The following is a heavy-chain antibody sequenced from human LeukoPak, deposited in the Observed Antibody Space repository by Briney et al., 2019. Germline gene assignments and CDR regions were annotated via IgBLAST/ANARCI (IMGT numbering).Heavy chain of an antibody. J-gene: IGHJ5*02. Sequence: GASVKVSCKASGYTFTGYYVHWVRQAPGQGLEWMGWINPNSGGTNYAQKFQGRVTMTRDTSISTAYMELSRLRSDDTAVYYCAHKYGGNSLYDNWFDPWGQGTLVTVSS. V-gene: IGHV1-2*02. CDR2: INPNSGGT. CDR3: AHKYGGNSLYDNWFDP. D-gene: IGHD4-23*01. CDR1: GYTFTGYY.